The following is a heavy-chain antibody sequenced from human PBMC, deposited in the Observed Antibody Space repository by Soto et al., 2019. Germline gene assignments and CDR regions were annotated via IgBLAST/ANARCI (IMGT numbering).Heavy chain of an antibody. J-gene: IGHJ1*01. V-gene: IGHV3-21*01. CDR1: GFTFSSYS. D-gene: IGHD2-2*01. CDR2: ISSSGSYI. CDR3: ASSTESYCSSTSCYGHFQH. Sequence: EVQLVESGGGLVKPGGSLRLSCAASGFTFSSYSMNWVRQAPGKGLEWVSSISSSGSYIYYEDSVKGRFTISRDNPKNSLYLQMNSLRAEDTAVYYCASSTESYCSSTSCYGHFQHWGQGTLVTVSS.